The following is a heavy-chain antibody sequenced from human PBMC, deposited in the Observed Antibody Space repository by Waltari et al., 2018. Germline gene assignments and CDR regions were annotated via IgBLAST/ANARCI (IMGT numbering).Heavy chain of an antibody. D-gene: IGHD6-6*01. CDR2: FDPEDGET. Sequence: QVQLVQSGAEVKKPGASVKVSCKVSGYTLTELSMHWVRQAPGKGLEWMGGFDPEDGETIYAQKFQGRVTMTEDTSTDTAYMELSSLRSEDTAVYYCATLRLLRIAARPRFSVWFDPWGQGTLVTVSS. J-gene: IGHJ5*02. CDR1: GYTLTELS. CDR3: ATLRLLRIAARPRFSVWFDP. V-gene: IGHV1-24*01.